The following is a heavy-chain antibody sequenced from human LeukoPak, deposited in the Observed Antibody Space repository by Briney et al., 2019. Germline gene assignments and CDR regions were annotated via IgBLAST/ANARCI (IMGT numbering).Heavy chain of an antibody. J-gene: IGHJ2*01. Sequence: PGGSLRLSCAASGFTFSSYAMSWVRQAPGKAPEWVSGISGSGGSTYSADSVKGRFITSRDNSKNTLYVQMNTLRAEDTAVYYCAKVFRSSGYYFWYFDLWGRGTLVTVSS. CDR3: AKVFRSSGYYFWYFDL. D-gene: IGHD3-22*01. CDR1: GFTFSSYA. CDR2: ISGSGGST. V-gene: IGHV3-23*01.